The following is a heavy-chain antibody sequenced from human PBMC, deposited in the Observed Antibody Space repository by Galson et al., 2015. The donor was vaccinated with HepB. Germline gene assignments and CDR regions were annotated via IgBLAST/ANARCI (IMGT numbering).Heavy chain of an antibody. D-gene: IGHD1-14*01. V-gene: IGHV6-1*01. CDR3: ARVGGTIYYYAMDV. CDR1: GDSVSNYNAA. CDR2: TYYRAKWYN. J-gene: IGHJ6*02. Sequence: CAISGDSVSNYNAAWYWIRQSPSRGLEWLGRTYYRAKWYNDYAPSVRSRITISPDTYKNHFSLHLNSVTPEDTAVYYCARVGGTIYYYAMDVWGQGTTVTVSS.